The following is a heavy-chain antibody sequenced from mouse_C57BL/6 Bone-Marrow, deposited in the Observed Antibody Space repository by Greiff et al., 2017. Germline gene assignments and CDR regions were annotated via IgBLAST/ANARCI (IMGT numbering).Heavy chain of an antibody. Sequence: VQLQQSGSELRSPGSSVKLSCKDFDSEVFPIAYMSWVRQKPGHGFEWIGGILPSIGRTIYGEKFEDKATLDADTLSNKAYLERNSLTSEDSAIYYCARDYYGSSPYWYFDVWGTGTTVTVSS. CDR1: DSEVFPIAY. D-gene: IGHD1-1*01. V-gene: IGHV15-2*01. CDR2: ILPSIGRT. J-gene: IGHJ1*03. CDR3: ARDYYGSSPYWYFDV.